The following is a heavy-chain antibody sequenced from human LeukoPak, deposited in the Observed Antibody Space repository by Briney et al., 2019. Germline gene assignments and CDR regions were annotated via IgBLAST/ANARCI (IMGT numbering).Heavy chain of an antibody. D-gene: IGHD6-19*01. Sequence: GGSLRLSCAASGFTFSSYAMHWVRQAPGKGLEYVSAISSNGGSTYYANSVKGRFTISRDNSKNTLYLQMNSLRAEDTAVYYCAKDLYGSGWYKDYWGQGTLVTVSS. CDR3: AKDLYGSGWYKDY. CDR2: ISSNGGST. CDR1: GFTFSSYA. V-gene: IGHV3-64*01. J-gene: IGHJ4*02.